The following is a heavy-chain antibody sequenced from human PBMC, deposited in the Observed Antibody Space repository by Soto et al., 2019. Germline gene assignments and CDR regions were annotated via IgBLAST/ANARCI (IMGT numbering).Heavy chain of an antibody. Sequence: QVQLVESGGGLVKPGGSLRLSCVASGFTLSDYYMSWFRQAPGKGLEWVSYISSGGSVIYSADSMKGRFTISRDNAKNSLYLQGNSLRAEDTAVYYCAREPRDDYMISGGFDYWGQGTLVTVSS. CDR3: AREPRDDYMISGGFDY. CDR1: GFTLSDYY. V-gene: IGHV3-11*01. J-gene: IGHJ4*02. D-gene: IGHD4-4*01. CDR2: ISSGGSVI.